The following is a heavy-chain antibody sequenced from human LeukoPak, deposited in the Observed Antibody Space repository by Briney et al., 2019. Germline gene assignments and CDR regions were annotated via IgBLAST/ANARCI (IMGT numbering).Heavy chain of an antibody. J-gene: IGHJ4*02. CDR1: GFTFDDFA. CDR3: AKDRRGGQLWSQTDS. D-gene: IGHD3-16*01. CDR2: SSGDGGTT. V-gene: IGHV3-43*02. Sequence: GGSLRLSCAASGFTFDDFAMHWVRQAPGKGLGWVSLSSGDGGTTYYTDSVEGRFTISRDNSNSSLYLQMNSLRAEGSALYYCAKDRRGGQLWSQTDSWGQGTLVTVSS.